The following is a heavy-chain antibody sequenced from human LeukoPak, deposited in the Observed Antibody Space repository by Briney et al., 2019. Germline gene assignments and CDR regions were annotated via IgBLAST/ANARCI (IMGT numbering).Heavy chain of an antibody. V-gene: IGHV3-7*01. CDR1: GFTFSNYW. CDR3: ARGLSGSYENWFDP. Sequence: GGSLRLSWEGSGFTFSNYWMGWVRQAPGKGLQWVANIKTDGSEKYYVDSVKGRFTISRDNAKNSLYLQMNSLRAEDTAVYYCARGLSGSYENWFDPWGQGTLVTVSS. J-gene: IGHJ5*02. CDR2: IKTDGSEK. D-gene: IGHD1-26*01.